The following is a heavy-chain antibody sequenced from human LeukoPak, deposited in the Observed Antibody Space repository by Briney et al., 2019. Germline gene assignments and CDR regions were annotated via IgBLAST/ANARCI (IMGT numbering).Heavy chain of an antibody. Sequence: ASVTVSCKASGYTFTSYGISWVRQAPGQGLEWMGWISAYNGNTNYAQKLQGRVTMTTDTSTSTAYMELRSLRFDDTAVYYCARVSGLGWGYYYDSSGYYFDPWGQGTLVTVSS. J-gene: IGHJ5*02. CDR1: GYTFTSYG. V-gene: IGHV1-18*01. CDR2: ISAYNGNT. CDR3: ARVSGLGWGYYYDSSGYYFDP. D-gene: IGHD3-22*01.